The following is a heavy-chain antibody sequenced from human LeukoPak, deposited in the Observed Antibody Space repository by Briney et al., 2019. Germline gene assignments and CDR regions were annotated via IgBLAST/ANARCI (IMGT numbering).Heavy chain of an antibody. V-gene: IGHV3-30*02. CDR1: GFTFSSYG. CDR3: AKAGRGEDYYYYYMDV. CDR2: IRYDGSNK. J-gene: IGHJ6*03. Sequence: GGSLRLSCAASGFTFSSYGIHWVRQAPGKGLEWVAFIRYDGSNKYYADSVKGRFTISRDNSKNTLYLQMNSLRAEDTAVYYCAKAGRGEDYYYYYMDVWGKGTTVTVSS. D-gene: IGHD3-10*01.